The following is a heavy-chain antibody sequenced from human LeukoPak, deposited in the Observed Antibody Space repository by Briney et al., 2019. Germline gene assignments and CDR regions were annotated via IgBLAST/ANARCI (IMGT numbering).Heavy chain of an antibody. CDR1: GYTFTSYA. Sequence: EASVKVSCKASGYTFTSYAIHWVRQAPGQRLEWMGWINAGNGNTKYSQEFQGRVTITRDTSASTAYMELSSLRSEDMAVYYCARDRLDSGYDRGWFDPWGQGTLVTVSS. J-gene: IGHJ5*02. CDR3: ARDRLDSGYDRGWFDP. D-gene: IGHD5-12*01. CDR2: INAGNGNT. V-gene: IGHV1-3*03.